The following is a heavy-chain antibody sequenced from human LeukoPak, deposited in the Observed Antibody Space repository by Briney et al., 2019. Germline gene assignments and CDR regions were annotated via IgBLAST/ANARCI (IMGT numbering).Heavy chain of an antibody. CDR1: GGSISSSSYY. Sequence: SETLSLTCTVSGGSISSSSYYWGWIRLPPGKGLEWIGSIYYSGSTYYNPSLKSRVTISVDTSKNQFSLKLSSVTAADTAVYYCARRTPNFDYWGQGTLVTVSS. CDR2: IYYSGST. V-gene: IGHV4-39*01. J-gene: IGHJ4*02. CDR3: ARRTPNFDY.